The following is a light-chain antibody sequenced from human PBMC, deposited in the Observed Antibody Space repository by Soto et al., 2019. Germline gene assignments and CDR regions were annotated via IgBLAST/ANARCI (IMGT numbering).Light chain of an antibody. CDR1: SGSIASNY. V-gene: IGLV6-57*03. CDR3: QSYDSSNLWV. CDR2: EDN. J-gene: IGLJ3*02. Sequence: NFMLTQPHSVSVSPGKTVTISCTRSSGSIASNYVQWYQQRPGSAPTTVIYEDNQRPSGVPDRFSGSIDSSSNSASLTISGLKTEDEADYYCQSYDSSNLWVFGGGTKVTVL.